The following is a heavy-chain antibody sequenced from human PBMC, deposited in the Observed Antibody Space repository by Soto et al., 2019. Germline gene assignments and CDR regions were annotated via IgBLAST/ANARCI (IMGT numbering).Heavy chain of an antibody. Sequence: EVQLLESGGGLVQPGGSLRLSCAASGFTFNNYAMTWVRQAPGKGLEWVSAISGGGDTTSYADSVKGRFTVSRDGSKNTPYLQMGRLRAEDTALYYLGKRRGGSGSLTPRVDFWGQGTLVTVSS. CDR1: GFTFNNYA. CDR2: ISGGGDTT. CDR3: GKRRGGSGSLTPRVDF. D-gene: IGHD3-10*01. J-gene: IGHJ4*02. V-gene: IGHV3-23*01.